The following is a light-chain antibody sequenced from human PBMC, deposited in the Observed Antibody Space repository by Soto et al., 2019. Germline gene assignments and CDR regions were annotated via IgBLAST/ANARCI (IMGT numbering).Light chain of an antibody. J-gene: IGKJ4*01. CDR2: GAS. Sequence: EIVLTQSPGTLSLSPGDRATLSCRASQSVTSNYLAWYQQKPGQAPRLLLYGASRRAIGIPDRFSGSGSGTDFTLTISRLEPEDFAVYYCQQYDTSPTLTFGGGTKVDIK. V-gene: IGKV3-20*01. CDR3: QQYDTSPTLT. CDR1: QSVTSNY.